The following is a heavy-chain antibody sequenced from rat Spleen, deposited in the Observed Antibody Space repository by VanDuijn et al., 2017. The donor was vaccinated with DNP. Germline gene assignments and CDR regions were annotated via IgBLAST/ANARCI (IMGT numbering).Heavy chain of an antibody. J-gene: IGHJ2*01. CDR3: ATRGGGYNSYYFDY. V-gene: IGHV5-20*01. CDR1: GFNFNDYW. Sequence: EVKLVESGGGLVQPGRPLKLSCAASGFNFNDYWMGWVRQAPTRGLEWVAAISFDGGSTYYRASVKGRFTISRDNAKSTLYLQMNSLRSEDMATYYCATRGGGYNSYYFDYWGQGVMVTVSS. D-gene: IGHD1-4*01. CDR2: ISFDGGST.